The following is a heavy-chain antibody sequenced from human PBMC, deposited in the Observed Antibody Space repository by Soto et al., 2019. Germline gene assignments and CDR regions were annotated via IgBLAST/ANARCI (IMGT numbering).Heavy chain of an antibody. CDR3: ARGLTAVAVEYYFDD. D-gene: IGHD6-19*01. V-gene: IGHV1-2*04. CDR2: INPNSGGT. CDR1: GYTFTGYY. J-gene: IGHJ4*02. Sequence: ASVKVSCKASGYTFTGYYMHWVRQAPGQGLEWMGWINPNSGGTNYAQKFQGWVTMTRDTSISTAYMELSRLRSDDTAVYYCARGLTAVAVEYYFDDWGQGTLVTVSS.